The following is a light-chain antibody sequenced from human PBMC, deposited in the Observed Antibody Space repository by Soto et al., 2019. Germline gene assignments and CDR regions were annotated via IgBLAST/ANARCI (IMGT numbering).Light chain of an antibody. CDR2: DAS. CDR1: QGIGTY. Sequence: DIHLTQSPSSLSASVGDRVTISCRATQGIGTYLTWYQQKPGRAPNLLIYDASTLQTGAPSRFSGRASATDFTLTISSLQPEDVGTYFCQQTYSTPPWTFGSGTRVEI. CDR3: QQTYSTPPWT. J-gene: IGKJ1*01. V-gene: IGKV1-39*01.